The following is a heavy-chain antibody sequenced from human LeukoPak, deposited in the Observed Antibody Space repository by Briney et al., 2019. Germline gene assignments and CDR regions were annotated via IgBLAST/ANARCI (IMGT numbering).Heavy chain of an antibody. Sequence: QTGGSLRLSCAASGFTFSSYGMHWVRQAPGKGLEWVAVVSFDGSNKYYADSVRGRFTISRDNSKNTLYLQMNSLRAEDTAVYYCAKAQHTAMVRHGDYWGRGTLVTVSS. V-gene: IGHV3-30*18. D-gene: IGHD5-18*01. CDR2: VSFDGSNK. CDR1: GFTFSSYG. J-gene: IGHJ4*02. CDR3: AKAQHTAMVRHGDY.